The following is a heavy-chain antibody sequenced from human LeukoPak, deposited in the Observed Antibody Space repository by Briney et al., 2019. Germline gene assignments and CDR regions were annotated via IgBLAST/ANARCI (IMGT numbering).Heavy chain of an antibody. CDR3: ARHSYDSSGYYGDFDY. CDR1: GGSISSSSYY. Sequence: SETLSLTCTVSGGSISSSSYYWGWIRQPPGKGLEWIGSIYYSGSTYYNPCLKSRVTMSVDTSKIQFSLKLSSVTAADTAVYYCARHSYDSSGYYGDFDYWGQGTLVTVSS. D-gene: IGHD3-22*01. V-gene: IGHV4-39*01. CDR2: IYYSGST. J-gene: IGHJ4*02.